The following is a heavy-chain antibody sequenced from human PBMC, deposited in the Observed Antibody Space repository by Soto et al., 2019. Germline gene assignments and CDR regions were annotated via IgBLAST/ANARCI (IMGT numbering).Heavy chain of an antibody. CDR3: ASHPTLGQYSSHRNWFDP. CDR1: GGSISSSSYY. D-gene: IGHD6-6*01. V-gene: IGHV4-39*01. CDR2: IYYSGST. Sequence: QLQLQESGPGLVKPSETLSLTCTVSGGSISSSSYYWGWIRQPPGKGPEWIGSIYYSGSTYYNPSLKSRVTISVDTSKTQCSLKLSSVTAADTAVYYCASHPTLGQYSSHRNWFDPWGQGTLVTVSS. J-gene: IGHJ5*02.